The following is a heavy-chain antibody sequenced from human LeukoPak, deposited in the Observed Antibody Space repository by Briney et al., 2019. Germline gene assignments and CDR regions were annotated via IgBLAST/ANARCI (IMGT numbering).Heavy chain of an antibody. CDR2: IKQDGSEK. V-gene: IGHV3-7*01. Sequence: GGSLRLSCAASGFTISSNWMTWVRQAPGKGLEWVANIKQDGSEKYYGDSVKGRFTISRDNAKNSLYLQMNSLRAEDTAVYYCAREKAVAFDYLGQGTLVTVSS. CDR1: GFTISSNW. J-gene: IGHJ4*02. CDR3: AREKAVAFDY. D-gene: IGHD6-19*01.